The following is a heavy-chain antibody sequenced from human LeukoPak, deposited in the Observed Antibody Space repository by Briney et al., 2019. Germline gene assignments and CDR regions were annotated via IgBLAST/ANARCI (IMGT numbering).Heavy chain of an antibody. D-gene: IGHD3-22*01. V-gene: IGHV4-61*02. CDR2: IYTSGGT. CDR3: ARVGSKYYYDSSGYYYGAFDI. J-gene: IGHJ3*02. CDR1: GGSISSGSYY. Sequence: SETLSLTCTVSGGSISSGSYYWSWIRPPAGKRLEWIGRIYTSGGTNYTPSLRSRVTISADTSKHQFSLRLSSVTAADTAVNYSARVGSKYYYDSSGYYYGAFDIWGKGTMVTVSS.